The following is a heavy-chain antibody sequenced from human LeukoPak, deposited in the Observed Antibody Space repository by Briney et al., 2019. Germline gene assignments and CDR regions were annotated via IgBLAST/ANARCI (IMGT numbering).Heavy chain of an antibody. Sequence: SETLSLTCTVSGGSISSYYWSWIRQPPGKGLEWFGYIYYSGSTNYNPSLKSRVTISVDTSKNQFSLKLSSVTAADTAVYYCARSPGWEGFDYWGQGTLVTVSS. CDR1: GGSISSYY. D-gene: IGHD1-26*01. CDR2: IYYSGST. V-gene: IGHV4-59*01. CDR3: ARSPGWEGFDY. J-gene: IGHJ4*02.